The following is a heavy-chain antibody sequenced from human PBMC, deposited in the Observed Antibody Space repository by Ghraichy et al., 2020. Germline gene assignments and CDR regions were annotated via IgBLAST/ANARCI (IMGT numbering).Heavy chain of an antibody. Sequence: SETLSLTCTVSGGSIGSGGYYWNWIRQHPGKGLEWIGYIDYSGSNYYNPSLKSRITISVDTSKNQFSLKLSSVTAADTAVYSCASGSYYVPFEYWGQGTLVTVSS. D-gene: IGHD1-26*01. CDR3: ASGSYYVPFEY. J-gene: IGHJ4*02. V-gene: IGHV4-31*03. CDR2: IDYSGSN. CDR1: GGSIGSGGYY.